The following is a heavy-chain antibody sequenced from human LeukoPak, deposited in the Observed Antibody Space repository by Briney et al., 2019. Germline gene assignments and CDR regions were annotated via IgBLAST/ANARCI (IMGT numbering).Heavy chain of an antibody. V-gene: IGHV1-3*01. CDR1: GYTFTSYA. Sequence: ASVTVSCTASGYTFTSYAMHWVRQAPGQRLEWMGWINAGNGNTKYSQKFQGRVTITRDTSASTAYMELSSLRSEDTAVYYCARIDFWSGYPYWGQGTLVTVSS. J-gene: IGHJ4*02. CDR3: ARIDFWSGYPY. CDR2: INAGNGNT. D-gene: IGHD3-3*01.